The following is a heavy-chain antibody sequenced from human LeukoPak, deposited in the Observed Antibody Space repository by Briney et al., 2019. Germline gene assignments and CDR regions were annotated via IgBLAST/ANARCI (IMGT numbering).Heavy chain of an antibody. CDR1: GGSFSGYY. Sequence: PSETLSLTCAVYGGSFSGYYWSWIRQPPGKGLEWIGEINHSGSTNYNPSLKSRVTISVDTSKNQFSLKLGSVTAADTAVYYCARGFSSSWYHYFDYWGQGTLVTVSS. D-gene: IGHD6-13*01. CDR3: ARGFSSSWYHYFDY. CDR2: INHSGST. V-gene: IGHV4-34*01. J-gene: IGHJ4*02.